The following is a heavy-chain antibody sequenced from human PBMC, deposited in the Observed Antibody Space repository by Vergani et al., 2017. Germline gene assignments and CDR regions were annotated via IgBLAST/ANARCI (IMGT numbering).Heavy chain of an antibody. J-gene: IGHJ4*02. CDR2: ISGSGGST. CDR3: AKGVTPRGGXLEL. Sequence: EVQLLESGGGLVQPGGSLRLSCAASGFTFSSYAMSWVRQAPGKGLEWVSAISGSGGSTYYADFVKGRFTISRDNSKNTLYLQMNSLRAEDTAVYYCAKGVTPRGGXLELWGQGTLVTVSS. D-gene: IGHD2-15*01. V-gene: IGHV3-23*01. CDR1: GFTFSSYA.